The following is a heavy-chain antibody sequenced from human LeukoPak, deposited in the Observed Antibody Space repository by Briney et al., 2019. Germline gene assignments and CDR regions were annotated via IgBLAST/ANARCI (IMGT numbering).Heavy chain of an antibody. J-gene: IGHJ3*02. V-gene: IGHV1-69*04. D-gene: IGHD1-1*01. Sequence: ASVKVSCKASGGTFSSYAISWVRQAPGQGLEWMGRIIPILGIANYAQKFQGRVTITADESTSTAYMELSSLRPEDTAVYYCARGSGDWNDAFDAFDIWGQGTMVTVSS. CDR2: IIPILGIA. CDR3: ARGSGDWNDAFDAFDI. CDR1: GGTFSSYA.